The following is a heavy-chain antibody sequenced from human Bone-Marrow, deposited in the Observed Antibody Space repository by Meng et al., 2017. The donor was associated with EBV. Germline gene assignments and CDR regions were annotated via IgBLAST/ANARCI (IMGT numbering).Heavy chain of an antibody. D-gene: IGHD6-19*01. Sequence: HITLMESGPTRTNPQQTLSLTCTFSVFSPSTSGMGVSWIRQPPGKALEWLALIYWDDETRYSPALKNRLTVTKDSSKNQVVFRMANLDPADTATYYCAHRRSDSGWFGYWGQGTLVTVSS. CDR1: VFSPSTSGMG. V-gene: IGHV2-5*02. CDR2: IYWDDET. J-gene: IGHJ4*02. CDR3: AHRRSDSGWFGY.